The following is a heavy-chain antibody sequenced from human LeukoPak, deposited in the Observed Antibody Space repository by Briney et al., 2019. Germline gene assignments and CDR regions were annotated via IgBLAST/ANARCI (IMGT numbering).Heavy chain of an antibody. CDR2: ISGSGGST. D-gene: IGHD3-22*01. CDR1: GFTFSSYA. CDR3: AKNSYYDSSGLKEI. Sequence: PGGSLRLSCAASGFTFSSYAMSWVRQAPGKGLEWVSAISGSGGSTYYADSVKGRFTISRDNSKNTPYLQMNSLRAEDTAVYYCAKNSYYDSSGLKEIGGQGTLVTVSS. V-gene: IGHV3-23*01. J-gene: IGHJ4*02.